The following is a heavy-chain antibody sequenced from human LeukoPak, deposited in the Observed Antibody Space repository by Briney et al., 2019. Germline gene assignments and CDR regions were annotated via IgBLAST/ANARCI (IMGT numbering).Heavy chain of an antibody. D-gene: IGHD3-3*01. J-gene: IGHJ4*02. CDR2: IYYSGNT. Sequence: SETLSLTCTVSGGSISSYYWSWIRQPPGKGLEWIGYIYYSGNTNYNPSLKSRVTISVDTSKNQFSLKLTSVTAADTAVYYCARKEWVPYYFDYWGQGTLVTVSS. V-gene: IGHV4-59*01. CDR1: GGSISSYY. CDR3: ARKEWVPYYFDY.